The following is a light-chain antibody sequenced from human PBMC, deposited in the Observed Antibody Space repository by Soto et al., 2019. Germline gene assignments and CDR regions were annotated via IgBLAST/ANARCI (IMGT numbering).Light chain of an antibody. V-gene: IGKV3-15*01. CDR1: QSVSSN. J-gene: IGKJ1*01. CDR2: GTS. Sequence: EIVMTQSPATLSVSPGERATLSCRASQSVSSNLAWYQQQPGQAPRLLIYGTSTRATNIPARFSGSGSGTEFTLTISSLQSEDYAVYYCQQYNNWPRTFGKGTKVEIK. CDR3: QQYNNWPRT.